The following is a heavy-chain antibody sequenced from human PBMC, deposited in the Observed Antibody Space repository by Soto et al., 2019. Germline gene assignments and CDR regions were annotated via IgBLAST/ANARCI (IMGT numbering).Heavy chain of an antibody. J-gene: IGHJ6*02. CDR3: ARDRPRDYDILTGYYISHYGMDD. CDR2: ISAYNGNT. CDR1: GYTFTSYG. V-gene: IGHV1-18*01. D-gene: IGHD3-9*01. Sequence: QVQLVQSGAEVKKPGASVQVSCKASGYTFTSYGISWVRQAPGQGLEGMGWISAYNGNTNYAQKLQDRVTMTTDTNTGTAYMELRSLRSEDRAVYYCARDRPRDYDILTGYYISHYGMDDWGQGTTVTVSS.